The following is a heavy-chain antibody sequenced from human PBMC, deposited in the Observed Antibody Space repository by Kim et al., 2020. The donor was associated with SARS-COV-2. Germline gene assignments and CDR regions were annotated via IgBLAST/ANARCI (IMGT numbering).Heavy chain of an antibody. CDR3: ARAGYSYCGGDCYSFDY. CDR2: IYTSGST. CDR1: GGSISSYY. V-gene: IGHV4-4*07. Sequence: SETLSLTCTVSGGSISSYYWSWIRQPAGKGLEWIGRIYTSGSTNYNPSLKSRVTMSVDTSKNQFSLKLSSVTAADTAVYYCARAGYSYCGGDCYSFDYWGQGTLVTVSS. D-gene: IGHD2-21*02. J-gene: IGHJ4*02.